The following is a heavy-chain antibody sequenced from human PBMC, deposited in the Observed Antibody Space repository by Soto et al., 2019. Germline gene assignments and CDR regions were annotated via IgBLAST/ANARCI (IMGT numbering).Heavy chain of an antibody. J-gene: IGHJ3*02. D-gene: IGHD3-9*01. CDR2: IYPGDSEP. CDR1: GYSFTNYW. CDR3: ARRRYYDILTGSYAFDI. V-gene: IGHV5-51*01. Sequence: PPGSLKISCQGSGYSFTNYWIAWVRQMPGKGLEWMGVIYPGDSEPTYSPSFQGQVTISADKSISTAYLQWSSLKASDTAIYYCARRRYYDILTGSYAFDIWGQGTMVTVSS.